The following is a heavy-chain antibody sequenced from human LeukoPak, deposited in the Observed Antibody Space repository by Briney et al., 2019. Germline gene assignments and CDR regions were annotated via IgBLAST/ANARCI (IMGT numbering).Heavy chain of an antibody. CDR3: AGGSSTLGSQLLYPHYFDY. Sequence: ASVTVSCKASGYSFTAYFIHWLRQAPRQGPEWMGWINPNNGDTNSVQKFQGRVTMTRDTSISTAYMELSRLRSDDTAVYYCAGGSSTLGSQLLYPHYFDYWGQGALVTVSS. J-gene: IGHJ4*02. V-gene: IGHV1-2*02. CDR2: INPNNGDT. D-gene: IGHD2-2*02. CDR1: GYSFTAYF.